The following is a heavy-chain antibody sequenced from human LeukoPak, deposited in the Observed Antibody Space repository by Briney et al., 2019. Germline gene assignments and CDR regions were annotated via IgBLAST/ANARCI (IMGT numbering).Heavy chain of an antibody. Sequence: ASVKVSCKASGYTFISYYMHWVRQAPGQGLEWMGIINPSGGTTSYAQKFQGRVTMTEDTSTDTAYMELSSLRSEDTAVYYCATPPQRPNCGGDCYVFDYWGQGTLVTVSS. CDR1: GYTFISYY. CDR3: ATPPQRPNCGGDCYVFDY. V-gene: IGHV1-46*01. J-gene: IGHJ4*02. CDR2: INPSGGTT. D-gene: IGHD2-21*02.